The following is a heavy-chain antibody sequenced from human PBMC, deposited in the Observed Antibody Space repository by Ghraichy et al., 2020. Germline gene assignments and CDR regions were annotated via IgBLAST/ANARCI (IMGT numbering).Heavy chain of an antibody. CDR2: IHHSGST. CDR1: GGSIGSSSYY. J-gene: IGHJ3*01. D-gene: IGHD2-8*02. Sequence: SETLSLTCSVSGGSIGSSSYYWGWIRQAPGKGLEWIGSIHHSGSTHYNPSLKSRVSISVDTSKNQFSLKLSSLTAADTAVYFCARPEECTGGVYHLFRAFDVWGQGTMVTVSS. V-gene: IGHV4-39*01. CDR3: ARPEECTGGVYHLFRAFDV.